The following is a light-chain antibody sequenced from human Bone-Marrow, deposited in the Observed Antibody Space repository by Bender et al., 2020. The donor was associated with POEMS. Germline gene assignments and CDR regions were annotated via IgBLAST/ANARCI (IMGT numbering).Light chain of an antibody. CDR1: NSDVGGYNS. CDR3: SSYTNSNTCV. V-gene: IGLV2-14*01. J-gene: IGLJ1*01. Sequence: QSALTQPASVSGSPGQSITISCTGTNSDVGGYNSVSWYQQHPGKAPKLMIYEVSKRPSGVSNRFSGAKSGNTASLTISGLQVEDEADYYCSSYTNSNTCVFGTGTKVTVL. CDR2: EVS.